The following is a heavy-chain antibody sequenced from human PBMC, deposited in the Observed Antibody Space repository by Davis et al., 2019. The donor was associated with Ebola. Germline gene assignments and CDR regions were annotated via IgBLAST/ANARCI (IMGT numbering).Heavy chain of an antibody. CDR3: ARDDYDFWSAYYVKGAEYFQH. CDR2: INPNSGGT. Sequence: AASVKVSCKASGYTFSGYYMHWVRQAPGQGLEWMGRINPNSGGTYYAQKFQGRVSMTRDTSISTVYMELSTLRSDDTAMYYCARDDYDFWSAYYVKGAEYFQHWGQGTLVTVSS. CDR1: GYTFSGYY. J-gene: IGHJ1*01. V-gene: IGHV1-2*06. D-gene: IGHD3-3*01.